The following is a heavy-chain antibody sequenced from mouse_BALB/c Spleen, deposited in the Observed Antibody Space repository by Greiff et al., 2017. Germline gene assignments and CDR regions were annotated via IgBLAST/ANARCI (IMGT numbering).Heavy chain of an antibody. J-gene: IGHJ3*01. V-gene: IGHV1-14*01. CDR1: GYTFTSYV. D-gene: IGHD4-1*01. CDR2: INPYNDGT. CDR3: AREGANWDVPY. Sequence: EVQLVESGPELVKPGASVKMSCKASGYTFTSYVMHWVKQKPGQGLEWIGYINPYNDGTKYNEKFKGKATLTSDKSSSTAYMELSSLTSEDSAVYYCAREGANWDVPYWGQGTLVTVSA.